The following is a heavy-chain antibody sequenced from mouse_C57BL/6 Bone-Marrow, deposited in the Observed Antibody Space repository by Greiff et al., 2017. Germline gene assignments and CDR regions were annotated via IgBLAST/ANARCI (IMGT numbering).Heavy chain of an antibody. J-gene: IGHJ4*01. Sequence: DAGGGLVQPKGSLKLSCAASGFSFNTYAMNWVRQAPGKGLEWVARIRSKSNNYATYYADSVKDRFTISRDDSESMLYLQMNNLKTEDTAMYYCVRHSPLPRGAMDYWGQGTSVTVSS. CDR1: GFSFNTYA. D-gene: IGHD2-10*01. CDR2: IRSKSNNYAT. CDR3: VRHSPLPRGAMDY. V-gene: IGHV10-1*01.